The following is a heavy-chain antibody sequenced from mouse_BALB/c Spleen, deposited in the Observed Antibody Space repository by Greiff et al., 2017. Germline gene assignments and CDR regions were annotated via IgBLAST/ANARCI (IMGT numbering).Heavy chain of an antibody. D-gene: IGHD2-3*01. V-gene: IGHV14-1*02. CDR2: IDPENGNT. CDR3: APIYDGYSFAY. CDR1: GFHIKDYY. Sequence: VQLQQSGAELVRPGALVKLSCKASGFHIKDYYMHWVKQRPEQGLEWIGWIDPENGNTIYDPKFQGKASITADTSSNTAYLQLSSLTSEDTAVYYCAPIYDGYSFAYWGQGTLVTVSA. J-gene: IGHJ3*01.